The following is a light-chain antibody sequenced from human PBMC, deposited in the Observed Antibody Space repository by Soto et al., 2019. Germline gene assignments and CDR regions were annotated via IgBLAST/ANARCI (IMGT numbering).Light chain of an antibody. CDR1: QSSGSW. CDR2: YAA. Sequence: DIQMTQSPSTLSASVGDRFTITSRASQSSGSWLAWKQQKPGKAAKRLIYYAASLGGGVPSRCSGSGSWTEFTLTISSLQPEDFATYYCQQYNSYPRTFGQGTKVDIK. V-gene: IGKV1-5*01. CDR3: QQYNSYPRT. J-gene: IGKJ1*01.